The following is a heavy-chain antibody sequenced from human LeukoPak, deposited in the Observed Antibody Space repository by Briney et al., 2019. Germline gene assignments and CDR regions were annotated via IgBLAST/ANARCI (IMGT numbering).Heavy chain of an antibody. CDR1: GDSVSSNSAA. Sequence: SQTLSVTCAISGDSVSSNSAAWNWIRQSPSRGLEWLGRTYYRSKWYNDYAVSVKSRITINPDTSKNQFSLQLNSVTPEDTAVYYCARGGSIVVVPAARENYYYYGMDVWGQGTTVTVSS. CDR3: ARGGSIVVVPAARENYYYYGMDV. CDR2: TYYRSKWYN. V-gene: IGHV6-1*01. D-gene: IGHD2-2*01. J-gene: IGHJ6*02.